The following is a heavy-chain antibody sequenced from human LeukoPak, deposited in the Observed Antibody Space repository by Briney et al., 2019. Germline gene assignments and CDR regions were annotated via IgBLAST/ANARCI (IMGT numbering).Heavy chain of an antibody. CDR2: ISSSGSTI. V-gene: IGHV3-48*04. CDR1: GFTFSSYS. D-gene: IGHD1-26*01. CDR3: ASVRYSGSYYDPFGAFDI. J-gene: IGHJ3*02. Sequence: PGGSLRLSCAASGFTFSSYSMNWVRQAPGKGLEWVSYISSSGSTIYYADSVKGRFTISRDNAKNSLYLQMNSLRAEDTAVYYCASVRYSGSYYDPFGAFDIWGQGTMVTVSS.